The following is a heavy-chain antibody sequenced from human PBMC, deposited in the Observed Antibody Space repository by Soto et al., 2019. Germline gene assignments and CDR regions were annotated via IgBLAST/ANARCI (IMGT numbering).Heavy chain of an antibody. CDR1: GYTFTSYG. D-gene: IGHD5-18*01. J-gene: IGHJ3*02. Sequence: ASVKVSCKASGYTFTSYGISWVRQAPGQGLEWMGWISAYNGNTNYAQKLQGRVAMTTDTSTSTAYMELRSLRSDDTAVYYCASVTPWIHLWSPRGAFDIWGPGTMVTVSS. CDR3: ASVTPWIHLWSPRGAFDI. CDR2: ISAYNGNT. V-gene: IGHV1-18*01.